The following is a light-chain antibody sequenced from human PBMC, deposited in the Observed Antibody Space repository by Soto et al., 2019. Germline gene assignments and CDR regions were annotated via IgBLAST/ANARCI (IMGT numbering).Light chain of an antibody. J-gene: IGKJ4*01. CDR2: AAS. CDR3: QQLKRYPLS. V-gene: IGKV1-9*01. Sequence: IQLTQSPSSLSASIGDRVTITCRASQGISSYLAWYRQKAGKAPELLIEAASTLQSGVPSRFSGSGSVTDFALTISSLQPEDFATYYCQQLKRYPLSFGGGTKVEIK. CDR1: QGISSY.